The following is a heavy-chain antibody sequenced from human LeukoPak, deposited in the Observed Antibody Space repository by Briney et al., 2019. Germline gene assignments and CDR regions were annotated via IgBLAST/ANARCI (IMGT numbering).Heavy chain of an antibody. J-gene: IGHJ4*02. Sequence: SETLSLTCTVSGGSISSYYWSWIRQPPGKGLEWIGYIYYSGSTNYNPSLKSRVTISVDTSKNQFSLKLSSVTAADTAVYYCARHLPHLWFGELSFDYWGQGTLVTVSS. CDR1: GGSISSYY. D-gene: IGHD3-10*01. CDR3: ARHLPHLWFGELSFDY. V-gene: IGHV4-59*08. CDR2: IYYSGST.